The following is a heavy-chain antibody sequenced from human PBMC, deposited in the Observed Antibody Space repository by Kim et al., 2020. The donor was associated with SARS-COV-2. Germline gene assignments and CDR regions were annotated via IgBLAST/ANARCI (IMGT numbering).Heavy chain of an antibody. V-gene: IGHV1-69*06. Sequence: SVKVSCKASGGTFSSYAISWVRQAPGQGLEWMGGIIPIFGTANYAQKFQGRVTITADKSTSTAYMELSSLRSEDTAVYYCASRNSGSYYEGFYYFDYWGQGTLVTVSS. D-gene: IGHD3-10*01. CDR1: GGTFSSYA. CDR3: ASRNSGSYYEGFYYFDY. CDR2: IIPIFGTA. J-gene: IGHJ4*02.